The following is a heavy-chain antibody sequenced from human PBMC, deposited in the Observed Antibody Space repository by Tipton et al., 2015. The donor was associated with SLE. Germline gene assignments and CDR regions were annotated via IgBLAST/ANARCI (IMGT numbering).Heavy chain of an antibody. CDR3: ARPLFCGDQGGGWLDP. J-gene: IGHJ5*02. CDR1: GESISSHH. CDR2: IYFSGIT. V-gene: IGHV4-59*08. Sequence: TLSLTCTVSGESISSHHWSWIRQSPGKGLEWIGIIYFSGITEYNASLKSRVTISVDKSKNQFSLKLTSVTAADTAVYYCARPLFCGDQGGGWLDPWGQGTLVTVSS. D-gene: IGHD4-17*01.